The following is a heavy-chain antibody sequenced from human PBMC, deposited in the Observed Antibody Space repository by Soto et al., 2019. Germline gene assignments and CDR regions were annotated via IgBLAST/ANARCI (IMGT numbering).Heavy chain of an antibody. CDR2: IYATGTT. CDR1: GASISGFY. Sequence: QVQLQESGPGLVTPSETLSLTCTVSGASISGFYWSWIRTSAGKGLEWIGRIYATGTTDYNPSLKSRVMMSVDTSKKQFSLKLRSVTAADTAVYYCVRDGTKTLRDWFDPWGQGISVTVSS. V-gene: IGHV4-4*07. CDR3: VRDGTKTLRDWFDP. D-gene: IGHD1-1*01. J-gene: IGHJ5*02.